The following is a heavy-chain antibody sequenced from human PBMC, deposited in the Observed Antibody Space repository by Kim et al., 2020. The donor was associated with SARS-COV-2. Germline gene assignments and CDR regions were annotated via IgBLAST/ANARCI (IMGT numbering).Heavy chain of an antibody. CDR1: GYSFTSYW. CDR2: IYPGDSDT. CDR3: ARWGAESIVGARDYYYGMDV. D-gene: IGHD1-26*01. V-gene: IGHV5-51*01. J-gene: IGHJ6*02. Sequence: GESLKISCKGSGYSFTSYWIGWVRQMPGKGLEWMGIIYPGDSDTRYSPSFQGQVTISADKSISTAYLQWSSLKASDTAMYYCARWGAESIVGARDYYYGMDVWGQGTTVTVSS.